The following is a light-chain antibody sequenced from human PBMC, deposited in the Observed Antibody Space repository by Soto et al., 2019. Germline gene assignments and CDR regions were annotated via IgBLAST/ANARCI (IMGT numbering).Light chain of an antibody. CDR3: LQRSNWPPLLS. CDR2: DAS. J-gene: IGKJ4*01. Sequence: EIVLTQSPATLSLSPGERSTLSCMAIQSVTTYLAWYQQKPGQAPRLLIYDASSRATGIPARFSGSGSGTDFTLTISSLEPEDFAFYYCLQRSNWPPLLSVGGGTKVEIK. CDR1: QSVTTY. V-gene: IGKV3-11*01.